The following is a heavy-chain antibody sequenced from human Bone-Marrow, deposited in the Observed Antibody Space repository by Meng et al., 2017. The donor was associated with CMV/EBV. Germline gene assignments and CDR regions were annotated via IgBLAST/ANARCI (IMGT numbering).Heavy chain of an antibody. CDR2: ISSSSSYI. V-gene: IGHV3-21*01. Sequence: GGSLRLSCAASGFTFSSYSMNWVRQAPGKGLEWVSSISSSSSYIYYADSVKGRFTISRDNAKNSLYLQMNSLRAEDTAVYYCAKSRYSTRYYYYYGMDVWGQGTTVTVSS. CDR1: GFTFSSYS. J-gene: IGHJ6*02. D-gene: IGHD2-2*01. CDR3: AKSRYSTRYYYYYGMDV.